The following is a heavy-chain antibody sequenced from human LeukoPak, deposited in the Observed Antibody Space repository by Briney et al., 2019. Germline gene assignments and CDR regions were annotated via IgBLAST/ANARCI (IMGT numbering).Heavy chain of an antibody. CDR2: ISYDGSSK. CDR1: GFTFSSYA. J-gene: IGHJ4*02. D-gene: IGHD2-21*01. CDR3: ARVWQDYSGVDY. Sequence: GGSLRLSCAASGFTFSSYAMHWVRQAPGKGLEWVAVISYDGSSKYYADSVKGRFTISRDNSKNTLYLQMNSLRDEDTAVYYCARVWQDYSGVDYWGQGTLVTVSS. V-gene: IGHV3-30-3*01.